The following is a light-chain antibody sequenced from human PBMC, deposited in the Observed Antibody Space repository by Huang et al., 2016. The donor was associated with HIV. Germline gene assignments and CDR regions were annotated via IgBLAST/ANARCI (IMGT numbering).Light chain of an antibody. J-gene: IGKJ1*01. CDR3: QQYDNLYI. Sequence: DIQMTQSQSSLSASVGDRVTITCQARQDIRKYLNWYQHKPGRAPKLLIYDSSNLEGGVPSRFSGSGSGTNFTFTISSLHPEAIATYYCQQYDNLYIFGQGTKVEIK. V-gene: IGKV1-33*01. CDR1: QDIRKY. CDR2: DSS.